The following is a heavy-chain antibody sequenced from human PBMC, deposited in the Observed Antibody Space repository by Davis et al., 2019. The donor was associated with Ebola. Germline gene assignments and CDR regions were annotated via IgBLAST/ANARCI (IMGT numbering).Heavy chain of an antibody. CDR3: ARDRDFWSGYGFDY. J-gene: IGHJ4*02. CDR2: IIPIFGTA. D-gene: IGHD3-3*01. Sequence: AASVKVSCKASGGTFSSYAISWVRQAPGQGLEWMGGIIPIFGTANYAQKFQGIVTITADKSTSTAYMELSSLRSEDTAVYYCARDRDFWSGYGFDYWGQGTLVTVSS. V-gene: IGHV1-69*06. CDR1: GGTFSSYA.